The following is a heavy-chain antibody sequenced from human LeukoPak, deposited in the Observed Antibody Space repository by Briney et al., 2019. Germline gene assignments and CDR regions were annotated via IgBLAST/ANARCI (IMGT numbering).Heavy chain of an antibody. CDR2: IYTGGNT. CDR1: GFTVDSNY. D-gene: IGHD3-3*01. Sequence: GGSLRLSCAASGFTVDSNYLSWVRQAPGKGLEWVSTIYTGGNTYYAASVKGRFTISRDLSKNTVFLHMNSLRAEDTAMYYCARGDDGGYYDYFDYWGQGALVTVSS. J-gene: IGHJ4*02. CDR3: ARGDDGGYYDYFDY. V-gene: IGHV3-53*01.